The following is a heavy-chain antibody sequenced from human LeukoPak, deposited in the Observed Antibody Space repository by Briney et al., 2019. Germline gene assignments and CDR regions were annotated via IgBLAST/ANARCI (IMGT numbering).Heavy chain of an antibody. CDR2: INPNSGGT. V-gene: IGHV1-2*02. Sequence: ASVKVSCKASGYTFTGYYMHRVRQAPGQGLEWMGWINPNSGGTNYAQKFQGRVTMTRDTSISTAYMELSRLRSDDTAVYYCARVGGFGELLSYSYYYYYMDVWGKGTTVTVSS. J-gene: IGHJ6*03. CDR1: GYTFTGYY. D-gene: IGHD3-10*01. CDR3: ARVGGFGELLSYSYYYYYMDV.